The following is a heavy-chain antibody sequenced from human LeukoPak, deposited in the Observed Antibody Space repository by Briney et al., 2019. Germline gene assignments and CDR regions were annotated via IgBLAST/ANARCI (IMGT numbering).Heavy chain of an antibody. D-gene: IGHD3-16*02. CDR3: ARLRGVITFGGVIVVGGYFDY. J-gene: IGHJ4*02. CDR1: GFTFSSYG. Sequence: PGRSLRLSCAASGFTFSSYGMHWVRQAPGKGREWVANIKQDGSEKYYVDSVKGRFTISRDNAKNSLYLQMNSLRAEDTAVYYCARLRGVITFGGVIVVGGYFDYWGQGTLVTVSS. CDR2: IKQDGSEK. V-gene: IGHV3-7*01.